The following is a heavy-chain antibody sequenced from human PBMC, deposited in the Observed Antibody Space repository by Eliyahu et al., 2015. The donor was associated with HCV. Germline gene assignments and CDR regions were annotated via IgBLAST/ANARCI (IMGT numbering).Heavy chain of an antibody. CDR2: ISSSSSYI. D-gene: IGHD3-10*01. CDR3: ARDLRVRGVIIGAGYYGMDV. CDR1: GFTFSSYS. Sequence: EVQLVESGGGLVKPGGSLRLSCAASGFTFSSYSMNWVRQAPGKGLEWVSSISSSSSYIYYADSVKGRFTISRDNAKNSLYLQMNSLRAEDTAVYYCARDLRVRGVIIGAGYYGMDVWGQGTTVTVSS. J-gene: IGHJ6*02. V-gene: IGHV3-21*01.